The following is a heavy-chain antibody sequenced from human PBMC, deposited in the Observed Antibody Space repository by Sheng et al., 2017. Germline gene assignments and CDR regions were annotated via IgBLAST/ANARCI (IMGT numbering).Heavy chain of an antibody. V-gene: IGHV3-48*03. Sequence: EVQLVESGGGLVQVGGSLRLSCAASGFTFSSYEMKWVRQAPGKGLEWVSYISSRGSTIYYADSVKGRFTISRDNAKNSLYLQMNSLRAEDTAVYYCASTKMETYYDFWSGKKEEYHDYWGQGTLVTVSS. CDR2: ISSRGSTI. CDR3: ASTKMETYYDFWSGKKEEYHDY. J-gene: IGHJ4*02. CDR1: GFTFSSYE. D-gene: IGHD3-3*01.